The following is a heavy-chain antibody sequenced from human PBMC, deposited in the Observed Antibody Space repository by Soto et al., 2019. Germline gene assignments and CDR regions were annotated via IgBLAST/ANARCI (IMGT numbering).Heavy chain of an antibody. CDR1: GFTFSSYA. D-gene: IGHD6-6*01. CDR3: GSVSSIAARYYYGMDV. V-gene: IGHV3-30-3*01. CDR2: ISYAGSNK. J-gene: IGHJ6*02. Sequence: QVQLVESGGGVVQPGRSLRLSCAASGFTFSSYAMHWVRQAPGKGLEWVAVISYAGSNKYYASSLKGRFTISIDNSKNTLYLQMNSLRAEDTAVYYCGSVSSIAARYYYGMDVWGQGTTVTVSS.